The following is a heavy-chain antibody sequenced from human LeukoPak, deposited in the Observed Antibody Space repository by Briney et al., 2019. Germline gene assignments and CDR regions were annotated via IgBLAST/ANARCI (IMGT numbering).Heavy chain of an antibody. J-gene: IGHJ3*02. V-gene: IGHV5-51*01. D-gene: IGHD3-16*02. CDR2: IYPGDSDP. CDR3: ARHREPRGYPDDAFDI. Sequence: GESLKISCSGSGYSFTDYWIGWVRQMPGKGLEWMGIIYPGDSDPRYGPSFQGQVTISADKSISTAYLQWSSLKASDTAMYYCARHREPRGYPDDAFDIWGQGTLVTVSS. CDR1: GYSFTDYW.